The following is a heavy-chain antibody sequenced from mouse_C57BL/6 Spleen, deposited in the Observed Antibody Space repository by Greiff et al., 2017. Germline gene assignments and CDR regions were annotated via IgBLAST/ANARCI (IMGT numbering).Heavy chain of an antibody. V-gene: IGHV1-69*01. CDR2: IDPSDSYT. CDR3: ARAGDGGNYAMDY. CDR1: GYTFTSYW. Sequence: VQLQQPGAELVMPGASVKLSCKASGYTFTSYWMHWVKQRPGQGLEWIGEIDPSDSYTNYNQKFKGKSTLTVDKSSSTAYMQLSSLTSEDSAVYYCARAGDGGNYAMDYWGQGTSVTVSS. J-gene: IGHJ4*01.